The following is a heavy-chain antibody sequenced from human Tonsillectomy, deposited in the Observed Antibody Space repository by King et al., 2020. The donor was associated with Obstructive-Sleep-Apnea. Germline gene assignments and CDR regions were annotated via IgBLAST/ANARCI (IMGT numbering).Heavy chain of an antibody. CDR2: IKEDGGDK. J-gene: IGHJ6*02. D-gene: IGHD5-18*01. CDR1: GFTFGNYC. CDR3: ASAHSLGYSFGDNTMDV. V-gene: IGHV3-7*03. Sequence: VKLVESGGGLDQPGGSLRLSCAASGFTFGNYCMSWVRQAPGKGLEWVANIKEDGGDKYYVDSVKGRFTISRDNAKNSLCLQMNSLRAEDTAVYYCASAHSLGYSFGDNTMDVWGQGTTVTVSS.